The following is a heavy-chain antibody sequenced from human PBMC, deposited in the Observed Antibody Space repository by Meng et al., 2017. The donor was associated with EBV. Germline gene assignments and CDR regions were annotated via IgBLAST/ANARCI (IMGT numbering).Heavy chain of an antibody. V-gene: IGHV4-34*01. J-gene: IGHJ4*02. CDR3: ARVSPKRYFDYLAPPDY. Sequence: QVQLQQWGAGLLKPSEXLSLTCAVEGGSVNGYFWSWIRQPPGKGLEWIGELHHSGSTNYNPSLKSRLRISVDTSKNQFSLNLTSVTAADTAVYYCARVSPKRYFDYLAPPDYWGQGTLVTVSS. CDR1: GGSVNGYF. CDR2: LHHSGST. D-gene: IGHD3-9*01.